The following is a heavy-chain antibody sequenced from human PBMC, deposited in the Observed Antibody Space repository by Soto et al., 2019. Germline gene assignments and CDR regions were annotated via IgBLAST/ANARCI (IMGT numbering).Heavy chain of an antibody. CDR3: ACSNDYIWGSYRIFDY. CDR2: IYYSGST. CDR1: GGSISSGGYY. J-gene: IGHJ4*02. Sequence: QVQLQESGPGLVKPSQTLSLTCTVSGGSISSGGYYWSWIRQHPGKGLEWIGYIYYSGSTYYNPSLKSRVTISVDTSKNHFSLKLSSVTAADTAVYYCACSNDYIWGSYRIFDYWGQGTLVTVSS. V-gene: IGHV4-31*03. D-gene: IGHD3-16*02.